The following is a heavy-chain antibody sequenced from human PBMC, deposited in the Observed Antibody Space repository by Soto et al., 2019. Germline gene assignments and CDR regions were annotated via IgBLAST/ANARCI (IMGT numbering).Heavy chain of an antibody. CDR3: AIDKCSSTICYSI. D-gene: IGHD2-2*01. CDR1: GFTFSSYS. J-gene: IGHJ4*02. V-gene: IGHV3-21*01. CDR2: IGSSSSYI. Sequence: GGSLRLSCAASGFTFSSYSMNWVRQAPGKGLEWVSSIGSSSSYIYYADSVKGRFTISRDNAKNSLYLQMNSLRAEDSAVYYCAIDKCSSTICYSIWGQGTQVTVSS.